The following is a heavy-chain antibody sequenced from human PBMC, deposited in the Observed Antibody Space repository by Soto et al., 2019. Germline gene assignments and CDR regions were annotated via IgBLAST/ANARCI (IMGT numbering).Heavy chain of an antibody. CDR2: IIPIFGTA. V-gene: IGHV1-69*12. Sequence: QVQLVQSGAEVKKPGSSVKVSCKASGGTFSSYAISWVRQAPGQGLEWMGGIIPIFGTANHAQKFQGRVTITADESTSTAFMDLSSLRSEDAAVYYCAKNPDTNYYYGMDVWGQGTTVTVSS. CDR3: AKNPDTNYYYGMDV. J-gene: IGHJ6*02. CDR1: GGTFSSYA.